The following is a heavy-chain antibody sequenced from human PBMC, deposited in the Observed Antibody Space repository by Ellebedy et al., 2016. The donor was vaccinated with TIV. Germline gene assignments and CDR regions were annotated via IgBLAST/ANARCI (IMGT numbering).Heavy chain of an antibody. CDR1: GGSISSYY. CDR2: IYYSGST. CDR3: ASGRIAAARFDP. V-gene: IGHV4-59*01. Sequence: MPSETLSLTCTVSGGSISSYYWSWIRQPPGKGLEWIGYIYYSGSTNYNPSLKSRVTISVDTSKNQFSLKLSSVTAADTAVYYCASGRIAAARFDPWGQGTLVTVSS. D-gene: IGHD6-13*01. J-gene: IGHJ5*02.